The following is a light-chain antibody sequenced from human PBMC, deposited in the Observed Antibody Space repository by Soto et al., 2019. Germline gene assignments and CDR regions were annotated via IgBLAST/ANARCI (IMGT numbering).Light chain of an antibody. CDR1: SSDVGGYNY. Sequence: QSALTQPASVSGSPGQSITISCTGTSSDVGGYNYVSWYQQHPGKAPKLIIYGVSKRPSGVSNRFSGSKSGNTASLTISGLQAEDEADYYCSSYRSSSTLDYVFGTGTKVTVL. CDR3: SSYRSSSTLDYV. V-gene: IGLV2-14*01. CDR2: GVS. J-gene: IGLJ1*01.